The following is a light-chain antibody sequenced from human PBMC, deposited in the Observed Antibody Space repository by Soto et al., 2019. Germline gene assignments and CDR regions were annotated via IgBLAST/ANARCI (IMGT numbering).Light chain of an antibody. J-gene: IGKJ2*01. CDR1: QAIGND. CDR2: AAS. V-gene: IGKV1-6*01. Sequence: AIQMTQSPSSLSASVGDRVTITCRASQAIGNDLTWYQQTPGKAPNLLIFAASSLQSGVPSRFSGSGSGTDFTLTISSLQPEDFATYYCLQHYNFPLTFGQGTKLEIK. CDR3: LQHYNFPLT.